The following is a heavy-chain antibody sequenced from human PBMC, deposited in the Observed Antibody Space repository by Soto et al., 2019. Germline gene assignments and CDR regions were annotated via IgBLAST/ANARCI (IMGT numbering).Heavy chain of an antibody. J-gene: IGHJ6*02. CDR1: GGSVSSGSYY. CDR2: IYYSGST. D-gene: IGHD2-15*01. V-gene: IGHV4-61*01. CDR3: ARDYCSGGSCYYYYGMDV. Sequence: QVQLQESGPGLVKPSETLSLTCTVSGGSVSSGSYYWSWIRQPPGKGLEWIGYIYYSGSTNYNPSLKRRVNISVDTSKNQFSLKLSSVTAADTAVYYCARDYCSGGSCYYYYGMDVWGQGTTVTVSS.